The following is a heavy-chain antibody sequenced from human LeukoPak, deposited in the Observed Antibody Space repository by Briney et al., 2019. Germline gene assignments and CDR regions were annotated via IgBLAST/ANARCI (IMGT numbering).Heavy chain of an antibody. CDR2: IYYSGST. CDR1: GGSISSYY. Sequence: SETLSLTCTVSGGSISSYYWSWIRQPPGKGLEWIGYIYYSGSTNYNPSLKSRVTISVDTSKNQFSLKLSSVTAADTAVYYCARVVVVVAANRNWFDPWGQGTLVTVSS. V-gene: IGHV4-59*01. CDR3: ARVVVVVAANRNWFDP. D-gene: IGHD2-15*01. J-gene: IGHJ5*02.